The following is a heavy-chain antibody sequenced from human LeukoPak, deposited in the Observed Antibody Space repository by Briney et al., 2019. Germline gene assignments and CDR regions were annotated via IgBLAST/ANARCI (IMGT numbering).Heavy chain of an antibody. CDR1: GYTFTGYY. V-gene: IGHV1-2*02. CDR2: INPHSGGT. Sequence: ASVKVSCKPSGYTFTGYYIQWVRQAHGQGLEWMGWINPHSGGTNYAPKFQGRVSMTRDTSISTAYMELSRLRSDDTAVYYCARGVVAATFYYYMDVWGKGTTVTVSS. CDR3: ARGVVAATFYYYMDV. J-gene: IGHJ6*03. D-gene: IGHD2-15*01.